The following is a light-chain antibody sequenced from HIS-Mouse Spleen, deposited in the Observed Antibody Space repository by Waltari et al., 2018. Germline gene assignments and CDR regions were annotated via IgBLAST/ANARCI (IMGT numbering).Light chain of an antibody. CDR2: DDS. Sequence: DVLTQPPSVSVAAGKTASITCGGNNIGSNNVQWYQQQPGQAPVLCGCDDSDRPSGVPERFSVPKSGNNDTLTLSRDEAGDEADYCCQVWDSSSDHVVFGGGTKLPVL. V-gene: IGLV3-21*03. CDR1: NIGSNN. CDR3: QVWDSSSDHVV. J-gene: IGLJ2*01.